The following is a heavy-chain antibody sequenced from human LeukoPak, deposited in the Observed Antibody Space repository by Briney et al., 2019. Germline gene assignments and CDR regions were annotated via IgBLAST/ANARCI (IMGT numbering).Heavy chain of an antibody. V-gene: IGHV4-39*01. D-gene: IGHD3-22*01. Sequence: SETLSLTCTVSGGSISSSSYYWGWIRQPPGKGLEWIGSIYYSGSTYYNPSLKSRVTISVDTSKNQFSLKLSSVTAADTAVYYCARLGDYYDSSGYDDAFDIWGQGTMVTVSS. CDR3: ARLGDYYDSSGYDDAFDI. J-gene: IGHJ3*02. CDR2: IYYSGST. CDR1: GGSISSSSYY.